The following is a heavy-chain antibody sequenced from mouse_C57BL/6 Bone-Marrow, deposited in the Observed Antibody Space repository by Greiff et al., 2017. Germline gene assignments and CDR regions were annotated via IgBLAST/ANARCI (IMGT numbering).Heavy chain of an antibody. Sequence: EVKLVESGGGLVKPGGSLKLSCAATGFTISDDGMHWGRQAPEKGREWVAYISSGSSTIYYADTVKGRFTISRDNAKNSLFLQMTSLRSEDTAMYYCARQDSPYAMYYWGQGTSVTVSS. J-gene: IGHJ4*01. CDR2: ISSGSSTI. CDR3: ARQDSPYAMYY. CDR1: GFTISDDG. V-gene: IGHV5-17*01.